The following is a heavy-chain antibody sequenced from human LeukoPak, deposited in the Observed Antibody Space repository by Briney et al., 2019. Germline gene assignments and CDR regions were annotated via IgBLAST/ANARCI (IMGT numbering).Heavy chain of an antibody. D-gene: IGHD2-15*01. CDR1: GGSISSYY. CDR3: ARTGIVRYCSGGSRYAPRQARFDP. CDR2: IYYSGST. V-gene: IGHV4-59*01. J-gene: IGHJ5*02. Sequence: PSETLSLTCTVSGGSISSYYWSWIRQPPGKGLEWIGYIYYSGSTNYNPSLKSRVTISVDTSKNQFSLKLSSVTAADTAVYYCARTGIVRYCSGGSRYAPRQARFDPWGQGTLVTVSS.